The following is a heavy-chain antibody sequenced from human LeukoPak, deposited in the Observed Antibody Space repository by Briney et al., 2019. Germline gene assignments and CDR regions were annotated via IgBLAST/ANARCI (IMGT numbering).Heavy chain of an antibody. V-gene: IGHV1-24*01. D-gene: IGHD3-9*01. Sequence: GASVKVSCKVSGYTLTELSMHWVRQAPGKGLEWMGGFDPEDGETIYAQKFQGRVTMTKDTSTDTAYMELSSLRSEDTAVYYCATGLRYFDWLPDWGQGTLVTVSS. CDR2: FDPEDGET. CDR1: GYTLTELS. J-gene: IGHJ4*02. CDR3: ATGLRYFDWLPD.